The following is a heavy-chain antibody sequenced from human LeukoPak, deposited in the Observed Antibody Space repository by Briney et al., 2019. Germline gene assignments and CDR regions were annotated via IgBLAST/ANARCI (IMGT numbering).Heavy chain of an antibody. Sequence: GGSLGLSCAASRFTFSSYGMHWVRQAPGKGLEWVAYIQYDGSNEQYADSVKGRFSISRDSSKNILYLQMNSLRAEDTAVYYCASTVYSPWYSFDYWGQGTLVTVSS. CDR3: ASTVYSPWYSFDY. V-gene: IGHV3-30*02. CDR2: IQYDGSNE. D-gene: IGHD5-12*01. CDR1: RFTFSSYG. J-gene: IGHJ4*02.